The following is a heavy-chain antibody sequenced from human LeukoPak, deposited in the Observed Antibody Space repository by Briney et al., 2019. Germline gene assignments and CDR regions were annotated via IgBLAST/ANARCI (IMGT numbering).Heavy chain of an antibody. D-gene: IGHD2-21*02. CDR2: INAGNGNT. CDR1: GYIFTDYA. Sequence: ASVKVSCRASGYIFTDYAILWVRQAPGQRLEWLGWINAGNGNTKYSQNFQGRVTLTRDTSATTASMEVNSLRSEDTALYYCARGRWSATTASYYLDFWGLGTLVTVSS. V-gene: IGHV1-3*01. CDR3: ARGRWSATTASYYLDF. J-gene: IGHJ4*02.